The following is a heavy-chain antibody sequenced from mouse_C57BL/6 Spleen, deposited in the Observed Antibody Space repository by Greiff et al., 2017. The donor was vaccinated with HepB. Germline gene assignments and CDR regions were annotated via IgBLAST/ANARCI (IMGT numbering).Heavy chain of an antibody. D-gene: IGHD4-1*01. V-gene: IGHV1-26*01. CDR1: GYTFTDYY. Sequence: VQLQQSGPELVKPGASVKISCKASGYTFTDYYMNWVKQSHGKSLEWIGDINPNNGGTSYNQKFKGKATLTVDKSSSTAYMELRSLTSEDSAVYYCARRYWDRAMDYWGQGTSVTVSS. CDR3: ARRYWDRAMDY. CDR2: INPNNGGT. J-gene: IGHJ4*01.